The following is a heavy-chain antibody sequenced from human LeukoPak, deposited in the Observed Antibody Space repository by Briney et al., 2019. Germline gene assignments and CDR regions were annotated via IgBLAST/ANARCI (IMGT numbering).Heavy chain of an antibody. J-gene: IGHJ4*02. D-gene: IGHD6-13*01. CDR1: GDSVSSNSAA. Sequence: SQTLSLTCAISGDSVSSNSAAWNWIRQSPSRGLEWLGRTYYRSKWYNDYAVSVKSRITINPDTSKNQFSLQLNSVTPEDTAVYYCVKSGIAAAGGRYFDYWGQGTLVTVSS. CDR2: TYYRSKWYN. V-gene: IGHV6-1*01. CDR3: VKSGIAAAGGRYFDY.